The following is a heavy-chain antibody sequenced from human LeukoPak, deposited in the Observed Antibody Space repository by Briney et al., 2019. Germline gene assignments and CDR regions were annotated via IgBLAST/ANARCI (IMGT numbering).Heavy chain of an antibody. D-gene: IGHD2-2*01. J-gene: IGHJ4*02. CDR3: ARDLKIIVVVPAAIGY. CDR1: GYTFTGYY. Sequence: ASVKVSCKATGYTFTGYYMHWVRQAPGQGLEWMGWINPNSGGTNYAQKFQGRVTMTRDTSISTAYMELSRLRSDDTAVYYCARDLKIIVVVPAAIGYWGQGTLVTVSS. V-gene: IGHV1-2*02. CDR2: INPNSGGT.